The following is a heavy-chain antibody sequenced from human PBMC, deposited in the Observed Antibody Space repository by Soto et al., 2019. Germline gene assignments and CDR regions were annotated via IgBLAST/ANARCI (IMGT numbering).Heavy chain of an antibody. CDR3: VPGLWDLRVY. D-gene: IGHD1-26*01. V-gene: IGHV3-7*05. J-gene: IGHJ4*02. Sequence: EVQLVESGGGLVQPGGSLRLSCEASGFTFSHDWMGWVRQAPGRGLEWLANINPDGSETYFVDSVEGRFTISRDNAKNSLHLQMNSLTVEDTALYYCVPGLWDLRVYWGQGTLVTVSS. CDR1: GFTFSHDW. CDR2: INPDGSET.